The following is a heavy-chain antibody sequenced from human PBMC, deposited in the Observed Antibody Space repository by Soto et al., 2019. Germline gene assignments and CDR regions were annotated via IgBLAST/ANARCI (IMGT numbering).Heavy chain of an antibody. Sequence: GGSLRLSCAASGFTFSTYAMSWVRQAPGKGLEWVSVISGSGGDTYYADSVKGRFTIARDNSKNTLSLQMNSLRAEDTAVYYCAKGPLESYGVGWFDPWGQGTLVTVSS. D-gene: IGHD4-17*01. CDR3: AKGPLESYGVGWFDP. CDR2: ISGSGGDT. J-gene: IGHJ5*02. CDR1: GFTFSTYA. V-gene: IGHV3-23*01.